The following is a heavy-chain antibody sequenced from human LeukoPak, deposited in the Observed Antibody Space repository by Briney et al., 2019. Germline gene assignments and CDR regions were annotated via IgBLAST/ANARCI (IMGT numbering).Heavy chain of an antibody. CDR1: GFTFDNYA. J-gene: IGHJ3*02. CDR3: AKGTTFDAFDM. D-gene: IGHD3-16*01. Sequence: GGSLRLSCAAAGFTFDNYAMHWVRQAPGKGLEWVSRISWNTGNIDYADSVKGRFTTSRDNAKNSLYLQMNSLRAEDTALYYCAKGTTFDAFDMWGQGTMVTVSS. CDR2: ISWNTGNI. V-gene: IGHV3-9*01.